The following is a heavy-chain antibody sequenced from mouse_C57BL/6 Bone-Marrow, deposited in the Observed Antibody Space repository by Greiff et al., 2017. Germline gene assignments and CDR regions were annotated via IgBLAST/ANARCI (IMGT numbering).Heavy chain of an antibody. Sequence: EVMLVESGGDLVKPGGSLKLSCAASGFTFSSYGMSWVRQPPDKRLEWVATISSGGSYTYYPDSVKGRFTISRDNAKNTLYLQMSSLKSEDTAMYYCARKVYYGSSFDVWGTGTTVTVSS. D-gene: IGHD1-1*01. V-gene: IGHV5-6*01. CDR2: ISSGGSYT. CDR3: ARKVYYGSSFDV. J-gene: IGHJ1*03. CDR1: GFTFSSYG.